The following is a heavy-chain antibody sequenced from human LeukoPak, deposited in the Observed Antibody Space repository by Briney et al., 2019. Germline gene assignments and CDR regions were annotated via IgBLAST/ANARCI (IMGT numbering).Heavy chain of an antibody. V-gene: IGHV1-69*01. CDR1: GGTFSSYA. CDR2: IIPIFGTA. Sequence: SVKVSCKASGGTFSSYAISWVRQAPGQGLEWMGGIIPIFGTATYAQKFQGRVTITADESTSTAYMELSSLRSEDTAVYYCARDRRGYCSGGSCQPYNWFDPWGQGTLVTVSS. CDR3: ARDRRGYCSGGSCQPYNWFDP. D-gene: IGHD2-15*01. J-gene: IGHJ5*02.